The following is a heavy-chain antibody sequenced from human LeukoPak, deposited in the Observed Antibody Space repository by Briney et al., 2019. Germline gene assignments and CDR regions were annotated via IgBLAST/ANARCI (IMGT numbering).Heavy chain of an antibody. V-gene: IGHV3-21*01. CDR2: ISSISSYI. CDR3: ARRPEYCSSTSCYSDAFDI. J-gene: IGHJ3*02. D-gene: IGHD2-2*01. CDR1: GFTFSSYS. Sequence: GGSLRLSCAASGFTFSSYSMNWVRQAPGKGLEWVSSISSISSYIYYADSVKGRFTISRDNAKNSLYLQMNSLRAEETAVYYCARRPEYCSSTSCYSDAFDIWGQGTMVTVSS.